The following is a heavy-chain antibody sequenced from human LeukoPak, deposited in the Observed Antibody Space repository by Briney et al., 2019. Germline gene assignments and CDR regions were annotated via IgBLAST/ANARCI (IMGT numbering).Heavy chain of an antibody. J-gene: IGHJ4*02. Sequence: SQTLSLTCAVYGGSVSGYYWSWIRQPPGKWLEWVGDINHSGRTNYNPSLKRRLTISVDTSKNQFSLKVRSVTAACPAVYLCARGYCSSTSCYNFFDYWGQGTLVTVSS. CDR2: INHSGRT. D-gene: IGHD2-2*02. CDR3: ARGYCSSTSCYNFFDY. V-gene: IGHV4-34*01. CDR1: GGSVSGYY.